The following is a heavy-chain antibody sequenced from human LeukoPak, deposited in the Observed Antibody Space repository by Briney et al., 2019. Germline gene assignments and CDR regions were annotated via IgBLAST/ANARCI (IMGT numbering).Heavy chain of an antibody. CDR3: ARDNSVRDEAWWFNP. CDR2: ISPSGGST. CDR1: VYTFTSNY. J-gene: IGHJ5*02. V-gene: IGHV1-46*01. D-gene: IGHD5-24*01. Sequence: ASVKVTCKAFVYTFTSNYMDWVRQAPEQGPEWMGAISPSGGSTTYAQKFQGRVTLTRDMSTSTDYLELSSLRSEDTAVYYCARDNSVRDEAWWFNPWGQGTLVTVSS.